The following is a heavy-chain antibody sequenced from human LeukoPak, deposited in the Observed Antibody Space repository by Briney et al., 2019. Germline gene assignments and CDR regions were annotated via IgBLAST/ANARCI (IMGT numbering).Heavy chain of an antibody. CDR1: GGSISSGNYY. CDR3: ARNYYDSSGYYSGIDY. CDR2: IYYSGST. Sequence: SSETLSLTCTVSGGSISSGNYYWGWIRQPPGKGLEWIGSIYYSGSTYYNPSLKSRVTISVDTSKNQFSLKLSSVTAADTAVYYCARNYYDSSGYYSGIDYWGQGTLVTVSS. D-gene: IGHD3-22*01. V-gene: IGHV4-39*07. J-gene: IGHJ4*02.